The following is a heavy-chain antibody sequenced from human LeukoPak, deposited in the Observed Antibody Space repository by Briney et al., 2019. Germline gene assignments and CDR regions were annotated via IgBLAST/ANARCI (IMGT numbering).Heavy chain of an antibody. CDR3: ASSLVGLYYFDY. Sequence: SVKVSCKASGSTFSSYAISWVRQAPGQGLEWMGRIIPILGIANYAQKFQGRVTITADKSTSTAYMELSSLRSEDTAVYYCASSLVGLYYFDYWGQGTLVTVSS. J-gene: IGHJ4*02. V-gene: IGHV1-69*04. CDR2: IIPILGIA. D-gene: IGHD2-15*01. CDR1: GSTFSSYA.